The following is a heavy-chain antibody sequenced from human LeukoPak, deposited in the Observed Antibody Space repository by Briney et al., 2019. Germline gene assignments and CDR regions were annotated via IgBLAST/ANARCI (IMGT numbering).Heavy chain of an antibody. CDR3: AKDLSAHHLFEQHADY. CDR1: GFTFSSYA. CDR2: ISGSGGST. D-gene: IGHD6-13*01. V-gene: IGHV3-23*01. J-gene: IGHJ4*02. Sequence: GGSLRLSCAASGFTFSSYAMSWVRQAPGEGLEWVSTISGSGGSTYYADPVKGRFTISRDNSKNTLYLQMNSLRVEDTAVYYCAKDLSAHHLFEQHADYWGQGTLVTVSS.